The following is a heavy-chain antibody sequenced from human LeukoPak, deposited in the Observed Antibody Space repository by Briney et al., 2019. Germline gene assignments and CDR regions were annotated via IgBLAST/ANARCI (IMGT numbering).Heavy chain of an antibody. CDR3: ARELREHGVFDI. CDR2: IYSGGST. Sequence: GGSLRLSCAASGFTLSSYWMYWVRQAPGKGLEWVSEIYSGGSTYYAASVKGRFSISRDNSKNTVYLQMNSLRVEDTAVYYCARELREHGVFDIWGQGIMVTVSS. CDR1: GFTLSSYW. V-gene: IGHV3-53*01. J-gene: IGHJ3*02. D-gene: IGHD1-26*01.